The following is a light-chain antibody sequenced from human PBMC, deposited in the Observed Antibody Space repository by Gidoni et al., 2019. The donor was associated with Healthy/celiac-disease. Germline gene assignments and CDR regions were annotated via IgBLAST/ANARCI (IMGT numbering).Light chain of an antibody. CDR3: AAWDDSLSGVV. CDR1: SSNIGSNY. V-gene: IGLV1-47*01. Sequence: QSVLTQPPSASGTPGPSLTISCSGSSSNIGSNYVYWYQHVPGPAPKLLIYRNNQRPSGVPDRFSGSKSGTSASLAISGLRSEDEADYYCAAWDDSLSGVVFGGGTKLTVL. CDR2: RNN. J-gene: IGLJ2*01.